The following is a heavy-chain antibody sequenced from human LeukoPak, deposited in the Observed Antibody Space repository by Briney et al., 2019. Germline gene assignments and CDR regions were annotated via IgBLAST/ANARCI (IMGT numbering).Heavy chain of an antibody. CDR2: ISGSGGST. CDR1: GFTFSDAW. J-gene: IGHJ6*03. CDR3: AKGYDILTGLRMDYYYMDV. D-gene: IGHD3-9*01. Sequence: GGSLRLSCAASGFTFSDAWMSWVRQAPGKGLEWVSAISGSGGSTYYADSVKGRFTISRDNSKNTLYLQMNSLRAEDTAVYYCAKGYDILTGLRMDYYYMDVWGKGTTVTVSS. V-gene: IGHV3-23*01.